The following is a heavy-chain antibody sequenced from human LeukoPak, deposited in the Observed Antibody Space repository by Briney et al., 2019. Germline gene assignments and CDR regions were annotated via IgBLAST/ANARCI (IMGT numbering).Heavy chain of an antibody. V-gene: IGHV3-21*01. CDR1: GFTFSSYS. Sequence: PGGSLRLSCAASGFTFSSYSMNWVRQAPGKGLEWVSSISSSSYIYYADSVKGRFTISRDNAKNSLYLQMNSLRAEDTAVYYCARDDCSSTSCLLIDYWGQGTLVTVSS. CDR3: ARDDCSSTSCLLIDY. J-gene: IGHJ4*02. CDR2: ISSSSYI. D-gene: IGHD2-2*01.